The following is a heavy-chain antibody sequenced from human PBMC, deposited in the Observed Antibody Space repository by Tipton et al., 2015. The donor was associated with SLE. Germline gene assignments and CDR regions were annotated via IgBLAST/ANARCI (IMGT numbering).Heavy chain of an antibody. Sequence: LRLSCTVSGGSISSYYWSWIRQPPGKGLEWIGSSYYSGSTYYNPSLKSRVTISVDTSKNQFSLKLSSVTAADTAVYYCASPGYSSGSYYFDYWGQGTLVTVSS. D-gene: IGHD6-19*01. CDR1: GGSISSYY. CDR3: ASPGYSSGSYYFDY. J-gene: IGHJ4*02. CDR2: SYYSGST. V-gene: IGHV4-59*12.